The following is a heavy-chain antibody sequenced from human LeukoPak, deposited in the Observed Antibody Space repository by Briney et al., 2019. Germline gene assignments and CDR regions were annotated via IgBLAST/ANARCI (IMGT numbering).Heavy chain of an antibody. CDR3: ARHRGSIFEGYMDV. Sequence: GGSLRLSCAASGFTLGNHGMHWVRQAPGKGLEWAAIIFSNGVNKYYADSVKGRSTISRDTSKNTLFLEMESLRTEDTAVYYCARHRGSIFEGYMDVWGKGTTVTVSS. D-gene: IGHD3-9*01. V-gene: IGHV3-33*01. CDR2: IFSNGVNK. CDR1: GFTLGNHG. J-gene: IGHJ6*03.